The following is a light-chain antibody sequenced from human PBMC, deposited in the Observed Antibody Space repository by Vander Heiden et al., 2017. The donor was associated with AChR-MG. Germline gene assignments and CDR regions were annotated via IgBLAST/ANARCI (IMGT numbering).Light chain of an antibody. V-gene: IGKV2-28*01. Sequence: DLVMTHSPLSLPVTPGEPASRSCRSSQSLLHSNGYNYLDWYLQKPGQSPQLLIYLGSNRASGVPDRFSGSGSGTDFTLKISRVEAEDVGVYYCMQALQTPRTFGQGTKVEIK. CDR1: QSLLHSNGYNY. CDR3: MQALQTPRT. CDR2: LGS. J-gene: IGKJ1*01.